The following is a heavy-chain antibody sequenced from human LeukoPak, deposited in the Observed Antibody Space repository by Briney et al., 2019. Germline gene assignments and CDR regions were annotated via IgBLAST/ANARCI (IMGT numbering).Heavy chain of an antibody. CDR2: INHSGST. CDR3: ARAFWAGYYFDY. D-gene: IGHD3/OR15-3a*01. V-gene: IGHV4-34*01. CDR1: GGSFSGYY. Sequence: PSETLSLTCAVYGGSFSGYYWSWIRQPPGKGLEWIGEINHSGSTNYNPSLKSRVTISVHTSKNQFSLRLSSVTAADTAVYYCARAFWAGYYFDYWGQGTLVTVSS. J-gene: IGHJ4*02.